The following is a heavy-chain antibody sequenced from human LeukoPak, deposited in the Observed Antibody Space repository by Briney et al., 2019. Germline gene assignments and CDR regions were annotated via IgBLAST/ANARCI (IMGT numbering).Heavy chain of an antibody. CDR1: GFTFSSFH. J-gene: IGHJ4*02. CDR2: ISRDSTTI. D-gene: IGHD3-22*01. CDR3: ATDYYDSSGYYTGSY. V-gene: IGHV3-48*01. Sequence: AGGSLGLSCAASGFTFSSFHINWVRQAPGKGLEWLSYISRDSTTIYYADSVKGRFTISRDNAKNSLYLQMNSLRAEDTAVYHCATDYYDSSGYYTGSYWGQGTLVTVSS.